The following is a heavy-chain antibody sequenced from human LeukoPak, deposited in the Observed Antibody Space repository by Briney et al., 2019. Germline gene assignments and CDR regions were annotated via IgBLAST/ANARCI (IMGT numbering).Heavy chain of an antibody. V-gene: IGHV4-59*08. Sequence: SETLSLTCTVSGGSISSYYWSWIRQPPGKGLEWIGYIYYSGSTNYNPSLKSRVTISVDTSKNQFSLKLSSVTAADTAAYYCARHNLYYYGSGSYYDTYSLDYWGQGTLVTVSS. CDR1: GGSISSYY. J-gene: IGHJ4*02. CDR3: ARHNLYYYGSGSYYDTYSLDY. D-gene: IGHD3-10*01. CDR2: IYYSGST.